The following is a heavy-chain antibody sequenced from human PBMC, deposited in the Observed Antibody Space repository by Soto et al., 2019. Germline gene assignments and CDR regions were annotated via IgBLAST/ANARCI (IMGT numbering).Heavy chain of an antibody. CDR2: INPNSGGT. CDR1: GYTFTGYY. Sequence: ASVKVSCKASGYTFTGYYMHWVRQAPGQGLEWMGWINPNSGGTNYSQKFQGRVTITRDTSASTAYMELSSLRSEDTAVYYCARDHVAGSFNWFDPWGQGTLVTVSS. J-gene: IGHJ5*02. V-gene: IGHV1-2*02. D-gene: IGHD6-19*01. CDR3: ARDHVAGSFNWFDP.